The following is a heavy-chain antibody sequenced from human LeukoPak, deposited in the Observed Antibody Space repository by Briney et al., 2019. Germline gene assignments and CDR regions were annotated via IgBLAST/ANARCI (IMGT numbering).Heavy chain of an antibody. J-gene: IGHJ4*02. D-gene: IGHD4-23*01. Sequence: SVKVSCKASGGTFSSYAISWVRQAPGQGLEWMGRIIPILGIANYAQKFQGRVTITADKSTSTAYMGLSSLRSEDTAVYYCARDLWPSGDGGLYFDYWGQGTLVTVSS. CDR2: IIPILGIA. CDR1: GGTFSSYA. V-gene: IGHV1-69*04. CDR3: ARDLWPSGDGGLYFDY.